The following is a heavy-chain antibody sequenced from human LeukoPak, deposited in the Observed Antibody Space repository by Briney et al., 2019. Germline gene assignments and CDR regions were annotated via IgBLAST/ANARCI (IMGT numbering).Heavy chain of an antibody. V-gene: IGHV4-59*01. Sequence: SETLSLTCTVSGGSISSYYWSWIRQPPGKGLEWVGYIYNSGSTNYNPSLKSRVTISVDTSKNQFSLKMSSVTAEDTAVYYCARGAPYTVTTTPPDYWGQGTLVTVSS. CDR2: IYNSGST. CDR3: ARGAPYTVTTTPPDY. CDR1: GGSISSYY. J-gene: IGHJ4*02. D-gene: IGHD4-17*01.